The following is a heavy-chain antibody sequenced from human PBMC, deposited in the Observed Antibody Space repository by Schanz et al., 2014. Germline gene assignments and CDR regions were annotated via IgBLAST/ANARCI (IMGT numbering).Heavy chain of an antibody. D-gene: IGHD4-17*01. Sequence: QVQLVQSEAEVKKPGSSVKVSCKASGGTFSSYTISWVRQAPGQGLEWMGRIIPILGIANYAQNFQGRVTFTADKSTSTAYMELNSLNSDDTAVYYCATLDYADSVSWGQGTLVTVSS. V-gene: IGHV1-69*02. CDR1: GGTFSSYT. CDR3: ATLDYADSVS. J-gene: IGHJ5*02. CDR2: IIPILGIA.